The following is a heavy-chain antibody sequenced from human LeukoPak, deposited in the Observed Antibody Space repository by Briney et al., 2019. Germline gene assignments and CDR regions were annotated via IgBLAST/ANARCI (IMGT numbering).Heavy chain of an antibody. CDR2: IYYSGST. V-gene: IGHV4-39*01. CDR1: GGSISSSSYY. J-gene: IGHJ4*02. Sequence: PSETLSLTCSVSGGSISSSSYYWDWIRQPPGKGLEWIGSIYYSGSTYYNPSLKSRVTISVDTSKNQFSLKLSSVTVADTAVYYCARFIRAAAGTGGIYYFDYWGQGTLVTVSS. D-gene: IGHD6-13*01. CDR3: ARFIRAAAGTGGIYYFDY.